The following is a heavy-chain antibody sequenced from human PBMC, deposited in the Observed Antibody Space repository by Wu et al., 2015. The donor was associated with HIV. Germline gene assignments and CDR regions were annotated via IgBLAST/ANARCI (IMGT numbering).Heavy chain of an antibody. J-gene: IGHJ6*02. Sequence: QVQLVQSGAEVKKPGASVKVSCKASGDTFTSYDINWVRQAPGQGLEWMGWMSPTTGNTGYAHRFQGRLTMTRNTSMSTAYMELNSLRSEDTAVYYCTRGRQYLANAFYYGLDVWGQGTTVTVSS. D-gene: IGHD2-2*01. CDR1: GDTFTSYD. CDR3: TRGRQYLANAFYYGLDV. V-gene: IGHV1-8*01. CDR2: MSPTTGNT.